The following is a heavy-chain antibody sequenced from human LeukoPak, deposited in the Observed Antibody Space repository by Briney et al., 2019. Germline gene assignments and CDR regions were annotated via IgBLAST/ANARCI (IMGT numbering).Heavy chain of an antibody. CDR3: VRRGGSDGWGAFDI. CDR1: GFTFSSYW. Sequence: PGGSLRLSCAASGFTFSSYWMSWVRQAPGKGLEWVASVKHDGSEKYYVDSVKGRFTISRDNAKKSLSLQMNSLSREDTAIYYCVRRGGSDGWGAFDIWGQGTVVTVSS. J-gene: IGHJ3*02. D-gene: IGHD5-24*01. CDR2: VKHDGSEK. V-gene: IGHV3-7*03.